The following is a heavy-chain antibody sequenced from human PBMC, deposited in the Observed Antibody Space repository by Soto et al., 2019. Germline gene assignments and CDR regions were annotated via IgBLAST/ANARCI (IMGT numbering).Heavy chain of an antibody. D-gene: IGHD4-4*01. CDR2: ISYDGSNK. CDR1: GFTFSSYA. J-gene: IGHJ4*02. CDR3: ARDYSSNFDY. V-gene: IGHV3-30-3*01. Sequence: QVQLVESGGGVVQPGRSLRLSCAASGFTFSSYAMHWVRQAPGKGLEWVAVISYDGSNKYYADSVKGRFTISRDNSKNTLYLQMNSLRAEDTAVYYCARDYSSNFDYWGQGTLVTVSS.